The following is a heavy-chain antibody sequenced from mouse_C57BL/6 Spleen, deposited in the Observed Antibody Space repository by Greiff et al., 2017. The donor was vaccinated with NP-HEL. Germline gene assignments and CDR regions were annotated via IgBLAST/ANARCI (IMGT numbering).Heavy chain of an antibody. Sequence: QVQLQQPGAELVRPGSSVKLSCKASGYTFTSYWMHWVKQRPIQGLEWIGNIDPSDSEPHYNQKFKDKATLTVDKSSSTAYMQLSSLTSEDSAVYYCARSFGRGAMDYWGQGTSVTVSS. CDR2: IDPSDSEP. CDR3: ARSFGRGAMDY. V-gene: IGHV1-52*01. CDR1: GYTFTSYW. D-gene: IGHD4-1*01. J-gene: IGHJ4*01.